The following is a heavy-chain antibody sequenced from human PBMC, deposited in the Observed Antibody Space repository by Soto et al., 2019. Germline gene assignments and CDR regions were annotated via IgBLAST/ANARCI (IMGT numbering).Heavy chain of an antibody. J-gene: IGHJ4*02. Sequence: EVQLVESGGGLVQPGGSLRLACAASGFTVSSYDMHWVRHVTGKGLEWVSTLGAGGDTYFPDSVKGRFTISRENAKNSLYLQMNNLRAGDTAVYYCARGTMVRGTLDPGISGPLDYWGQGTLVAVSS. V-gene: IGHV3-13*01. CDR2: LGAGGDT. CDR1: GFTVSSYD. CDR3: ARGTMVRGTLDPGISGPLDY. D-gene: IGHD3-10*01.